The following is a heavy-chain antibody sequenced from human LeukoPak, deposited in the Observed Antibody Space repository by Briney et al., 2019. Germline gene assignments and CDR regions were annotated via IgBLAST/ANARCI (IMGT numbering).Heavy chain of an antibody. J-gene: IGHJ4*02. CDR2: ISSSSSYI. Sequence: GGSLRLSCAASGFTFSSYSMNWVRQAPGKGLEWVSSISSSSSYIYYADSVKGRFTVSRDNAKNSLYLQMNSLRAEDTAVYYCARIEMATIHYFDYWGQGTLVTVSS. CDR3: ARIEMATIHYFDY. D-gene: IGHD5-24*01. V-gene: IGHV3-21*01. CDR1: GFTFSSYS.